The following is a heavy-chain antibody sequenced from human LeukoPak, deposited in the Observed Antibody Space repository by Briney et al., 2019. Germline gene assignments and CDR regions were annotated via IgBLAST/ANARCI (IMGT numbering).Heavy chain of an antibody. D-gene: IGHD2-15*01. CDR1: GFTFSTYS. CDR2: IYGGGAT. CDR3: ARAIQFGGYFDY. Sequence: TGGSLRLSCAASGFTFSTYSMNWVRQAPGKGLEWVSVIYGGGATHYADSVRGRFTISRDNSKNTLYLQMNSLRADDTAVYYCARAIQFGGYFDYWGQGTLVTVSS. V-gene: IGHV3-53*01. J-gene: IGHJ4*02.